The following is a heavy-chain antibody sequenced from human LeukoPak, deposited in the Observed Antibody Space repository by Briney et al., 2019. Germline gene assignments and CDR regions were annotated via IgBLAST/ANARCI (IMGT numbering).Heavy chain of an antibody. Sequence: GGSLRLSCAASGFTFSSYAMHWVRQAPGKGLEYVSAISSNGGSTYYANSVKGRFTISRDNSKNTLYLQMGSLRAEDMAVYYFARGMESSSGKSYFDYWCQGTLVTVSS. V-gene: IGHV3-64*01. J-gene: IGHJ4*02. D-gene: IGHD6-6*01. CDR1: GFTFSSYA. CDR2: ISSNGGST. CDR3: ARGMESSSGKSYFDY.